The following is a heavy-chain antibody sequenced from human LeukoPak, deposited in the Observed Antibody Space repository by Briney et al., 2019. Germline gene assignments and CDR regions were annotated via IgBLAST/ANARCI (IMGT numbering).Heavy chain of an antibody. CDR1: GFTLRNYW. D-gene: IGHD2-21*02. CDR2: INGDGTSA. J-gene: IGHJ6*03. Sequence: GSLLLSCAASGFTLRNYWMHWVRQPPGKGLLWVSRINGDGTSATYAGSVKGRFTISRDNAKNTLYLQMNSLRAEDTAVYYCARVAYCGGDCYSVDYYYMDVWGKGTTVTVSS. V-gene: IGHV3-74*01. CDR3: ARVAYCGGDCYSVDYYYMDV.